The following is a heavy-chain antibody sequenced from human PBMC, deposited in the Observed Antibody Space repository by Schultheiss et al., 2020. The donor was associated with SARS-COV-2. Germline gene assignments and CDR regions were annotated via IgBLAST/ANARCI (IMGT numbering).Heavy chain of an antibody. CDR1: GFTFSSYG. V-gene: IGHV3-33*01. CDR3: ARDYDILTGYYKWYYGMDV. CDR2: IWYDGSNK. Sequence: GGSLRLSCAASGFTFSSYGMHWVRQAPGKGLEWVAVIWYDGSNKYYADSVKGRFTISRDNSKNTLYLQMNSLRAEDTAVYYCARDYDILTGYYKWYYGMDVWGQGTTVTVSS. J-gene: IGHJ6*02. D-gene: IGHD3-9*01.